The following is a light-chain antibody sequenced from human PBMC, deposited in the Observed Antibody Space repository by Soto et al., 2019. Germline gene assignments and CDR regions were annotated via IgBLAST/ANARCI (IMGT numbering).Light chain of an antibody. CDR2: GAS. Sequence: EIVLTQSPGTLSLSPGERATLSCRASQSINNRYLAWYQQKPGQAPRLLIYGASSRATGIPERFSGSGSGTDFTLTISRLEPEDFAVYYCQQFGSSPGFTFGPGTKVDMK. CDR3: QQFGSSPGFT. J-gene: IGKJ3*01. CDR1: QSINNRY. V-gene: IGKV3-20*01.